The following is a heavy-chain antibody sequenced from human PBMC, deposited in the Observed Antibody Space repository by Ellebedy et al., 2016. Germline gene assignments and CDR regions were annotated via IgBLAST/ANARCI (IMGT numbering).Heavy chain of an antibody. D-gene: IGHD1-26*01. V-gene: IGHV3-30*18. CDR1: GFTFSSYG. CDR3: AKDTSWELPALDY. Sequence: GESLKISCAASGFTFSSYGMHWVRQAPGKGLEWVAVISYDGSNKYYADSVKGRFTISRDNSKNTLYLQMNSLRAEDTAVYYCAKDTSWELPALDYWGQGTLVTVSS. CDR2: ISYDGSNK. J-gene: IGHJ4*02.